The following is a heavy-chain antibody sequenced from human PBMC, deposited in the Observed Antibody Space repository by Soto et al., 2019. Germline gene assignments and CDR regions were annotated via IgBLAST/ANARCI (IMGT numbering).Heavy chain of an antibody. CDR3: AKDRVGGTFYTPLGF. CDR2: ITYDGSNK. Sequence: PGGSLRLSRQASGFNFDNYGMHWVRQAPGKGLEWVAVITYDGSNKYYADSVKGRFTISRDNSKNTLSLHLNTLKPEDTAVYHCAKDRVGGTFYTPLGFWGQGTLVTVSS. J-gene: IGHJ4*02. CDR1: GFNFDNYG. D-gene: IGHD1-7*01. V-gene: IGHV3-30*18.